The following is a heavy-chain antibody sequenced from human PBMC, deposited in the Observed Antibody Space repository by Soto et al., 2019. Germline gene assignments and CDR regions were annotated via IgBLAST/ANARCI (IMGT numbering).Heavy chain of an antibody. V-gene: IGHV3-23*01. CDR2: ITGSGDNT. CDR1: GFTFSRYA. CDR3: AKRGSAAAAYYYGMDV. D-gene: IGHD6-25*01. J-gene: IGHJ6*02. Sequence: EVQLLESGGGLVQPGGSLRLSCEASGFTFSRYAMSWVRQAPGKGLEWVSAITGSGDNTYYANSVKGRFTISRDKSKNTLYLQMNSLRAEDTAVYYCAKRGSAAAAYYYGMDVWGQGTTVTVSS.